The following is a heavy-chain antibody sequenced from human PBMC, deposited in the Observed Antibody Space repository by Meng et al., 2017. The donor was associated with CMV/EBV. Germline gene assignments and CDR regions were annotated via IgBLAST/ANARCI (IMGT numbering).Heavy chain of an antibody. J-gene: IGHJ4*02. Sequence: VSGGAISSSSYYWGWIRQPPGKGLEWIGSIYYSGSTYYNPSLKSRVTISVDTSKNQFSLKLSSVTAADTAVYYCARGDTAMVFFDYWGQGTLVTVSS. V-gene: IGHV4-39*07. CDR3: ARGDTAMVFFDY. CDR1: GGAISSSSYY. D-gene: IGHD5-18*01. CDR2: IYYSGST.